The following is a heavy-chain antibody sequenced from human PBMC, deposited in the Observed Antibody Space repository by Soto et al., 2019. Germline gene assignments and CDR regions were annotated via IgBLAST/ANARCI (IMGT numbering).Heavy chain of an antibody. CDR2: IRWNGGSI. CDR1: GFTFDDYA. D-gene: IGHD3-10*01. Sequence: FPRLSCAASGFTFDDYAMHWVRQAPGKGLEWVAVIRWNGGSIGYADSVKGRFTISRDNAKNSLYLQMNSLRAEDTALYYCAKEHKWFRELLVSWGPGTLVTGSS. V-gene: IGHV3-9*01. CDR3: AKEHKWFRELLVS. J-gene: IGHJ4*02.